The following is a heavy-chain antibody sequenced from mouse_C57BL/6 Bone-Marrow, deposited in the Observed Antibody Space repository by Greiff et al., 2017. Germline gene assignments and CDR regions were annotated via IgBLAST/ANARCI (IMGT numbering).Heavy chain of an antibody. J-gene: IGHJ2*01. CDR1: GYTFTTYP. CDR3: ARSSTFFYYFDY. D-gene: IGHD5-1*01. CDR2: FHPYNDDT. Sequence: QVQLQQSGAELVKPGASVKMSCKASGYTFTTYPIEWMQQNHGKSLEWIGNFHPYNDDTKYNAKFKGQATLTVEKSSNTVYLELSRLTSDDSAFYYCARSSTFFYYFDYWGQGTTLTVSS. V-gene: IGHV1-47*01.